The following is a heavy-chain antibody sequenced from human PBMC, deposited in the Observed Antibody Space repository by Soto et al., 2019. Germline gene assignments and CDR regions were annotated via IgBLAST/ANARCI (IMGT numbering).Heavy chain of an antibody. D-gene: IGHD3-3*01. CDR2: ISAYNGNT. CDR1: GYTFTSYG. CDR3: ARNYDFWSGYYEGSSWFDP. J-gene: IGHJ5*02. Sequence: QVQLVQSGAEVKKPGASVKVSCKASGYTFTSYGISWVRQAPGQGLEWMGWISAYNGNTNYAQKLQGRVTMTTDTSTSTAYMELRSLRCDDTAVYYCARNYDFWSGYYEGSSWFDPWGQGTLVTVSS. V-gene: IGHV1-18*01.